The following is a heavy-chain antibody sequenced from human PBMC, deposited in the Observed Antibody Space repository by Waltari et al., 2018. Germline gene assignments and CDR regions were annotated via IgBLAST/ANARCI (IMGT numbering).Heavy chain of an antibody. CDR2: IIPILGIA. D-gene: IGHD2-15*01. CDR3: AISSPRGSCSGGSCYSDY. V-gene: IGHV1-69*10. J-gene: IGHJ4*02. Sequence: QVQLVQSGAEVKKPGSSVKVSCKASGGTFSSYAISWVRQAPGQGLEWMGGIIPILGIANYAQKFQGRVTITADKSTSTAYMELSSLRSEDTAVYYCAISSPRGSCSGGSCYSDYWGQGTLVTVSS. CDR1: GGTFSSYA.